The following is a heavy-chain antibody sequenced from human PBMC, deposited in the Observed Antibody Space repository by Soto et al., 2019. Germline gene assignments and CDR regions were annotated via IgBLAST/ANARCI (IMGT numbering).Heavy chain of an antibody. CDR1: GFTFTTYD. CDR2: ISNDGRGK. J-gene: IGHJ4*02. D-gene: IGHD2-15*01. Sequence: LRLSCAASGFTFTTYDINWVRQAPGKGLEWVAVISNDGRGKYYADSVKGRFTISRDNSKNTLYLQMNSLRSDDTAVYYCARDQCFGGGRSCYYFDFWGQGTLVTVSS. CDR3: ARDQCFGGGRSCYYFDF. V-gene: IGHV3-30*04.